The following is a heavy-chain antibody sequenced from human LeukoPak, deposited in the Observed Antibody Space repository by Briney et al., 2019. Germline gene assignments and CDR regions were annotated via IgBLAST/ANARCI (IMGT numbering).Heavy chain of an antibody. D-gene: IGHD3-9*01. J-gene: IGHJ6*02. CDR2: ISSDGGST. V-gene: IGHV3-64*01. Sequence: GGSLRLSCAASGFTFSSYAMHWVRQAPGKGLEYVSAISSDGGSTYYANSVKGRFTISRDNSKNTLYLQMNSLRAEDTAVYYCARGVYDILTGYPYYYYGTDVWGQGTTVTVSS. CDR3: ARGVYDILTGYPYYYYGTDV. CDR1: GFTFSSYA.